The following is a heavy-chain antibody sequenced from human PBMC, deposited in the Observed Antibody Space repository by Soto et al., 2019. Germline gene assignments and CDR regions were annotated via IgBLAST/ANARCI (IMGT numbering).Heavy chain of an antibody. J-gene: IGHJ4*02. D-gene: IGHD1-7*01. Sequence: AGSRSPSSAVAGLTLTRHSMDWVRQAPGKWLEWVSSISSSRSYIYYADSVKGRLTIARDNAKNPLYLQMTSLKAEDTAGFFCAGVPHSELELHPYYFGYWGQGTLGTGSS. CDR3: AGVPHSELELHPYYFGY. V-gene: IGHV3-21*01. CDR1: GLTLTRHS. CDR2: ISSSRSYI.